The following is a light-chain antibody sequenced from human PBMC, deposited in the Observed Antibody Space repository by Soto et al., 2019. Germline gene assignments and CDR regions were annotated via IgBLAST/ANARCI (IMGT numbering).Light chain of an antibody. V-gene: IGKV3-20*01. CDR2: AAS. J-gene: IGKJ2*01. Sequence: EIVLTQSPGTLSLSPGERATLSCRASRSLSSSYVVWYQQKPGQAPRLLIYAASRRATGIPDRFSGSGSATEYTLSISGLEPEDCAVYYCQQQGTFGQGTKLEIK. CDR1: RSLSSSY. CDR3: QQQGT.